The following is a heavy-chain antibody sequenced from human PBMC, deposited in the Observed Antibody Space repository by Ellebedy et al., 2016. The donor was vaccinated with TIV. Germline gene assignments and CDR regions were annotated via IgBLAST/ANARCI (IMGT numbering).Heavy chain of an antibody. J-gene: IGHJ3*01. CDR3: AKDQVGGDGRWVFDL. V-gene: IGHV3-23*01. D-gene: IGHD3-16*01. CDR2: ISGRGTGLYA. Sequence: PGGSLRLSCAASAFTFSRYAMSRVRQAPGKGREWVSVISGRGTGLYAYYADSVKGRFTISRDNSKSTMYLEMNNLRVEDTAMYYCAKDQVGGDGRWVFDLWGQGTMVTVSS. CDR1: AFTFSRYA.